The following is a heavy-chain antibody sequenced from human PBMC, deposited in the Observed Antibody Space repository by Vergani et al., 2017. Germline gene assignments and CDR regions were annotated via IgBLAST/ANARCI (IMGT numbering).Heavy chain of an antibody. CDR3: ARGSTGYYYYYYGMDV. CDR1: GYSISSGYY. D-gene: IGHD6-6*01. J-gene: IGHJ6*02. CDR2: IYHSGST. Sequence: QVQLQESGPGLVKPSETLSLTCAVSGYSISSGYYWGWIRQPPGKGLEWIGSIYHSGSTYYNPSLKSRVTISVDTSKNQFSLKLSSVTAADTAVYYCARGSTGYYYYYYGMDVWGQGP. V-gene: IGHV4-38-2*01.